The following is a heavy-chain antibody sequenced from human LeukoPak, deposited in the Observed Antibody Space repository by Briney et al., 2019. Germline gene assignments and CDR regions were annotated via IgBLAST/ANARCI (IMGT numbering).Heavy chain of an antibody. CDR3: ARARYCSGGSCLNYFDY. CDR2: IIPIFGTA. Sequence: ASVKVSCKASGGTFSSYAISWVRQAPGQGLKWMGGIIPIFGTANYAQKFQGRVTITADKSTSTAYMELSSLRSEDTAVYYCARARYCSGGSCLNYFDYWGQGTLVTVSS. CDR1: GGTFSSYA. D-gene: IGHD2-15*01. J-gene: IGHJ4*02. V-gene: IGHV1-69*06.